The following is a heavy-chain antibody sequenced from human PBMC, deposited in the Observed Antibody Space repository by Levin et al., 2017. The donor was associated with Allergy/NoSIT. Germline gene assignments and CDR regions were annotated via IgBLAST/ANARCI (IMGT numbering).Heavy chain of an antibody. V-gene: IGHV4-59*01. Sequence: SETLSLTCFVSGGSISSYHWSWIRQPPGKGLEWIGYIYYSGSTNYNPSLKSRVTTSVDTSKNQFSPTLNSVTAADTAVYYCARDRVVAGSGTYYYYGMAGWGQGTTVTVSS. J-gene: IGHJ6*02. CDR1: GGSISSYH. CDR2: IYYSGST. CDR3: ARDRVVAGSGTYYYYGMAG. D-gene: IGHD6-19*01.